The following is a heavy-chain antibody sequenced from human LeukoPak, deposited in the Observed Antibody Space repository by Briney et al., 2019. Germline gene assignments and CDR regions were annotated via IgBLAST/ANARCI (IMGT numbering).Heavy chain of an antibody. V-gene: IGHV3-23*01. CDR3: VREVSAWPKNWFDP. J-gene: IGHJ5*02. CDR1: GFTFRSYA. Sequence: GGSLRLSCAGSGFTFRSYAMSWFRQSPVKGLEWVSAISDSGDGTYYADSVKARFTISRDNSKNTVYLEMSSLRAEDTAVYYCVREVSAWPKNWFDPWGQGTLVTVSS. CDR2: ISDSGDGT. D-gene: IGHD3-3*01.